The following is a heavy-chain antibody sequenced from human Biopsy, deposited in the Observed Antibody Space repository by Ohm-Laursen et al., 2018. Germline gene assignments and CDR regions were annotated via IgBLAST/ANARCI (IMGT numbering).Heavy chain of an antibody. CDR3: ATKLTGYFHH. D-gene: IGHD3-9*01. CDR1: EGTFSNYG. V-gene: IGHV1-69*06. CDR2: NIPILGTG. J-gene: IGHJ1*01. Sequence: ALVKVSCNVPEGTFSNYGVNWVRQAPGQGLEWLGGNIPILGTGNYAQKFQDRVTVAADTSTSTATMELRSLRSDDTAVYYCATKLTGYFHHWGQGTLVIVSS.